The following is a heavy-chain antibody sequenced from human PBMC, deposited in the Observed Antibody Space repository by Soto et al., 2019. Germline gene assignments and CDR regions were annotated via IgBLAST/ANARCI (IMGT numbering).Heavy chain of an antibody. Sequence: SETLSLTCTVSGGSISSSSYYWGWIRQPPGKGLEWIGSIYYSGSTYYNPSLKSRVTISVDTSKNQFPLKLSSVTAADTAVYYCAAGRMDAFDIWGQGTMVTVSS. J-gene: IGHJ3*02. CDR2: IYYSGST. CDR3: AAGRMDAFDI. CDR1: GGSISSSSYY. V-gene: IGHV4-39*01.